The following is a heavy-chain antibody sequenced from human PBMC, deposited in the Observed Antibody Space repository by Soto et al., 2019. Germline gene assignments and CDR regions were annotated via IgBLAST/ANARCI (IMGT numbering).Heavy chain of an antibody. D-gene: IGHD1-1*01. V-gene: IGHV1-18*01. CDR3: ARGLQSYFGMDV. Sequence: QVPLVQSGTEVKKPGASVKVSCKASGYTFTNYDISWVRQAPGQGLEWMAWISAHNGNKNYAEKFQGRVTMTTDTSTSTAYMEVRSLRSDDTAVYYCARGLQSYFGMDVWGQGTTVTVSS. CDR2: ISAHNGNK. CDR1: GYTFTNYD. J-gene: IGHJ6*02.